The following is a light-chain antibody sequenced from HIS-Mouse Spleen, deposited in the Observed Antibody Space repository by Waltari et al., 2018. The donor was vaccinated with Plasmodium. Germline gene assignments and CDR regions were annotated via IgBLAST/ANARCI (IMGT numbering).Light chain of an antibody. J-gene: IGKJ2*01. Sequence: AIWMTQSPSLLSASTGDRVTISCRMSQGFSSYLAWYQQKPGKAPELLIYAVSTLQSWVPSRFSGSGAGTDFTRTISCLQSEDFATYYCQQYYSFPYTVGQGTKLEIK. CDR3: QQYYSFPYT. CDR2: AVS. CDR1: QGFSSY. V-gene: IGKV1D-8*02.